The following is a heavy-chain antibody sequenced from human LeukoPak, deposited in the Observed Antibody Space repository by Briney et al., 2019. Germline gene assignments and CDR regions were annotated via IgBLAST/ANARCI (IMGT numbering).Heavy chain of an antibody. D-gene: IGHD6-19*01. J-gene: IGHJ3*02. V-gene: IGHV3-30*18. CDR1: GFAFSTYG. Sequence: PGGSLRLSCAASGFAFSTYGMHWVRQAPDKGLEWVAVISYDGSNKYYADSVKGRFTISRDNSKDTLYLQMSSLRAEDTAVFYCAKTGEQWLLRNAFDIWGQGTMVTVSS. CDR3: AKTGEQWLLRNAFDI. CDR2: ISYDGSNK.